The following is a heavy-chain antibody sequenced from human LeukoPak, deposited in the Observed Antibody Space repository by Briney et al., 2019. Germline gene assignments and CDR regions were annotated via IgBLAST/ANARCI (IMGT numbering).Heavy chain of an antibody. J-gene: IGHJ3*02. CDR3: ARALRPGGDYEVSDAFDI. CDR1: GYTFTSYG. CDR2: ISAYNGNT. V-gene: IGHV1-18*01. Sequence: ASVKVSCKASGYTFTSYGISWVRQAPGQGLEWMGWISAYNGNTNYAQKLQGRVTMTTDTSTSTAYMELRSLRSDDTAVHYCARALRPGGDYEVSDAFDIWGQGTMVTVSS. D-gene: IGHD4-17*01.